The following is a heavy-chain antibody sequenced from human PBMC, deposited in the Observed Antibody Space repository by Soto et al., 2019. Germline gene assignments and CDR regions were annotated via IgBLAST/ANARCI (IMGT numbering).Heavy chain of an antibody. CDR3: ARGVRYYDILTGHDY. J-gene: IGHJ4*02. Sequence: QVQLQESGPGLVKPSQTLSLTCTVSGGSISSGGYYWSWIRQHPGKGLEWIGYIYYSGSTYYNPSLQSRVTIXXDXSXXQFSLKLSSVTAADTAVYYCARGVRYYDILTGHDYWGQGTLVTVSS. V-gene: IGHV4-31*03. CDR1: GGSISSGGYY. CDR2: IYYSGST. D-gene: IGHD3-9*01.